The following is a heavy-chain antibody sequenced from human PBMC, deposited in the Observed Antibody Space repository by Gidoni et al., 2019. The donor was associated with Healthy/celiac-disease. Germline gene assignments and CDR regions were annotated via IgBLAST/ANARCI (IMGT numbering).Heavy chain of an antibody. CDR2: ISYDGSNK. D-gene: IGHD3-22*01. J-gene: IGHJ4*02. Sequence: QVQLVESGGGVVQPGSSLRLSCAASGLPFSSYAMHWVRQAPGKGLEWVAVISYDGSNKYYADSVKGRFTISRDNSKNTLYLQMNSLRAEDTAVYYCARDSFGGYYDSSGYFDYWGQGTLVTVSS. CDR3: ARDSFGGYYDSSGYFDY. V-gene: IGHV3-30-3*01. CDR1: GLPFSSYA.